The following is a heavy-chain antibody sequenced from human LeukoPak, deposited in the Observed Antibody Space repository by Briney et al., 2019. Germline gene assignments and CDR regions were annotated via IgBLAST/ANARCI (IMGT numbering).Heavy chain of an antibody. J-gene: IGHJ4*02. D-gene: IGHD6-19*01. CDR2: INPSGGST. CDR3: TVAGNRRLFDY. V-gene: IGHV1-46*01. CDR1: GYTFTSYY. Sequence: GASVKVSCKASGYTFTSYYMHWVRQAPGQGLEWMGIINPSGGSTSYAQKFQGRVTVTRDTSTSTVYMELSSLRSEDTAVYYCTVAGNRRLFDYWGQGTLVTVSS.